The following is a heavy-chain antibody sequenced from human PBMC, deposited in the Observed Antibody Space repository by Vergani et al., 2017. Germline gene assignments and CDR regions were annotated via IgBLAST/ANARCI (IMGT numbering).Heavy chain of an antibody. CDR2: IKQDGSEK. J-gene: IGHJ4*01. Sequence: EVQLVESGGGLVQPGGSLRLSCAASGFTFSSYWMSWVRQAPGKGLEWVANIKQDGSEKYYVDSVKGRCTISRDNAKNSLYLQMNSLRAEDTAVYYCARPPYYDFWSGYYTGSGGYFDYWGHGTLVTVSS. V-gene: IGHV3-7*01. CDR1: GFTFSSYW. D-gene: IGHD3-3*01. CDR3: ARPPYYDFWSGYYTGSGGYFDY.